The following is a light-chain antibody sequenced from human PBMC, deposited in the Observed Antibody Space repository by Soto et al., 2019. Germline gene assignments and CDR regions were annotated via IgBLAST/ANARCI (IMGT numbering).Light chain of an antibody. CDR1: QSVGSN. J-gene: IGKJ5*01. Sequence: ELAMTQSPGTLSVSPGETATLSCRASQSVGSNLAWYQQKPGQAPRLLIYAASTRATGIPARFSGSGSGTEFTLTISSLQSEDFAVYYCQQYNSWSFGQGTRLEIK. CDR3: QQYNSWS. CDR2: AAS. V-gene: IGKV3-15*01.